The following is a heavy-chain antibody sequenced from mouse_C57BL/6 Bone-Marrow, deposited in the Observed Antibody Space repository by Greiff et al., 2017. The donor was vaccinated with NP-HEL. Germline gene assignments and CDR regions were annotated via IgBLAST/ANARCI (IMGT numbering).Heavy chain of an antibody. CDR3: ARPSGLYAMDY. V-gene: IGHV1-64*01. CDR2: IHPNSGST. CDR1: GYTFTSYW. D-gene: IGHD3-2*02. J-gene: IGHJ4*01. Sequence: QVQHQQPGAELVKPGASVKLSCKASGYTFTSYWMHWVKQRPGQGLEWIGMIHPNSGSTNYNEKFKSKATLTVDKSSSTAYMQLSSLTSEDSAVYYCARPSGLYAMDYWGQGTSVTVSS.